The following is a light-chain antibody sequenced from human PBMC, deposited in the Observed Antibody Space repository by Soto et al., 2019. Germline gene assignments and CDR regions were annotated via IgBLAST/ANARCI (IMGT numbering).Light chain of an antibody. CDR3: QQYGSSPRT. CDR2: GAS. Sequence: EIVLTQSPGAPSLSPGERATLSCRGSQSVSSSYLAWYQQKPGQAPRLLIYGASSRATGIPDRFSGSGSGTDFTLTISRLEPEDFAVYYCQQYGSSPRTFGQGTKVDIK. V-gene: IGKV3-20*01. CDR1: QSVSSSY. J-gene: IGKJ1*01.